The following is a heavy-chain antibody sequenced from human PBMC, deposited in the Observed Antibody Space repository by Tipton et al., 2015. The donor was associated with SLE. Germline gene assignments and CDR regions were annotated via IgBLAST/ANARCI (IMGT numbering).Heavy chain of an antibody. CDR2: IYHSGST. Sequence: TLSLTCAVYGGSFSGYYWSWIRQPPGKGLEWIGEIYHSGSTNYNPSLKSRVSMSVDKSKSQFSLNLTSVTAADTAIYYCARVGSGWPYYHYGMDVWGQGTTVTVSS. V-gene: IGHV4-34*01. J-gene: IGHJ6*02. CDR3: ARVGSGWPYYHYGMDV. D-gene: IGHD6-19*01. CDR1: GGSFSGYY.